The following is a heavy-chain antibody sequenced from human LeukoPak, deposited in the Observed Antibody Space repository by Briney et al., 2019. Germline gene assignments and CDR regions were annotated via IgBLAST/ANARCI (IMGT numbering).Heavy chain of an antibody. CDR2: ISSNGGST. CDR3: ARALAYSNSFDY. Sequence: PGGSLRLSCAASGFTFSSYAMHWVRQAPGKGLEYVSAISSNGGSTYYANSVKGRFTISRDNSKNTLYLQMGSLRAEDMAVYYCARALAYSNSFDYWGQGTLVTVSS. V-gene: IGHV3-64*01. J-gene: IGHJ4*02. CDR1: GFTFSSYA. D-gene: IGHD4-11*01.